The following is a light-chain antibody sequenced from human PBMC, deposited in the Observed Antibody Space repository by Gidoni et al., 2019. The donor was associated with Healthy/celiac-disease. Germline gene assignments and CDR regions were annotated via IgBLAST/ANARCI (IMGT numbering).Light chain of an antibody. V-gene: IGLV5-45*02. CDR1: SGINVGTYR. J-gene: IGLJ3*02. Sequence: QAVLTQPSSLSASPGPSASLTCTLRSGINVGTYRIYWYQQKPGSPPQYLLRYKSDSDKQQGSGVPSRFSGSKDASAKAVIVLISGLQSEDEADYYCMIWHSSAWVFGGGTKLTVL. CDR2: YKSDSDK. CDR3: MIWHSSAWV.